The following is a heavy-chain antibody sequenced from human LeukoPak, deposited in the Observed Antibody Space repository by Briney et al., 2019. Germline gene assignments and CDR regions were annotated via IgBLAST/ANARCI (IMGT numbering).Heavy chain of an antibody. CDR3: ARDDDNYYGMDV. CDR2: IYYSGST. J-gene: IGHJ6*02. D-gene: IGHD3-9*01. V-gene: IGHV4-31*03. Sequence: SETLSLTCTVSGVSISSGGYYWSWIRQHPGKGLEWIGYIYYSGSTYYNPSLKSRVTISVDTSKNQFSLKLSSVTAADTAVYYCARDDDNYYGMDVWGQGTTVTVSS. CDR1: GVSISSGGYY.